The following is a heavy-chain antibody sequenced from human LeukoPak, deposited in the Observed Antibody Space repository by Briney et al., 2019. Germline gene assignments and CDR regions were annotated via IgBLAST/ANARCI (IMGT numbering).Heavy chain of an antibody. CDR1: GFTFSSNG. D-gene: IGHD4/OR15-4a*01. CDR2: ISGSGATI. J-gene: IGHJ4*02. CDR3: ANEVRPNDY. V-gene: IGHV3-23*01. Sequence: QPGGSLRLSCAASGFTFSSNGMNWVRQAPGKGLEWVSVISGSGATIYYADSVKGRFTISRDNSKNTLFLQMNSLRAEDTALYFCANEVRPNDYWGRGTLVTVSS.